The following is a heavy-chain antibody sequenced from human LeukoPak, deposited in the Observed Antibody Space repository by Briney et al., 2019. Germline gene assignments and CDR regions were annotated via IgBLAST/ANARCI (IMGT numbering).Heavy chain of an antibody. J-gene: IGHJ5*02. CDR3: ARDDCSSISCYHNWFDP. CDR1: GFTFSSYW. D-gene: IGHD2-2*01. V-gene: IGHV3-7*01. CDR2: IKQDGSEK. Sequence: GGSLRLSCAASGFTFSSYWMSWVRQAPGKGLEWVANIKQDGSEKYYVDSVKGRFTISRDNAKNSLYLQMNSPRAEDTAVYCARDDCSSISCYHNWFDPWGQGTLVTVSS.